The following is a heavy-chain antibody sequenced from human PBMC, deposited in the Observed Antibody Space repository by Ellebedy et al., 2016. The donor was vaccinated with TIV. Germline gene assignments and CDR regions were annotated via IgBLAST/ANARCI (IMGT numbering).Heavy chain of an antibody. CDR2: IYYSGST. J-gene: IGHJ6*03. CDR1: GGSFSGYY. D-gene: IGHD5-12*01. Sequence: GSLRLXXAVYGGSFSGYYWSWIRQPPGKGLEWIGYIYYSGSTNYNPSLKSRVTISVDTSKNQFSLKLSSVTAADTAVYYCARERPFRRVSGYERYYYMDVWGKGTTVTVSS. V-gene: IGHV4-59*01. CDR3: ARERPFRRVSGYERYYYMDV.